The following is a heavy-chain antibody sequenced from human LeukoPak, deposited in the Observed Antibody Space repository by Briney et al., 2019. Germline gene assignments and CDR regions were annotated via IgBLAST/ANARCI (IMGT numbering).Heavy chain of an antibody. CDR1: GFTLSSYE. D-gene: IGHD2-21*02. V-gene: IGHV3-48*03. Sequence: GGSLRLSCAASGFTLSSYEWNCISTTDTTKYYAESVKGRFTISRDNAKNSLFLQMNSLGAEDTAVYYCARETLACGGDCLDYWGQGTLVTVSS. J-gene: IGHJ4*02. CDR2: ISTTDTTK. CDR3: ARETLACGGDCLDY.